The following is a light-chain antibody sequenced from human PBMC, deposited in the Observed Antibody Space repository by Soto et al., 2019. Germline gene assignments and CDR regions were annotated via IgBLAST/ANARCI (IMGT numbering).Light chain of an antibody. J-gene: IGKJ5*01. Sequence: EIVLTQSPRTVSLSPGEKAPLSCRASQTVTSSFLAWYQRKPGQAPRLLIYGASTRATGIPARFSGSGSGTDFTLTISSLQPEDFAVYYCQQDYNLPITFGQGTRLEIK. CDR1: QTVTSSF. CDR3: QQDYNLPIT. V-gene: IGKV3D-7*01. CDR2: GAS.